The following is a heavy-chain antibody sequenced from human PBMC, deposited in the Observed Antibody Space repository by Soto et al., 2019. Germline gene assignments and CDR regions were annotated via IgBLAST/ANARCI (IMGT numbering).Heavy chain of an antibody. V-gene: IGHV3-21*01. CDR1: GFTFSSYS. CDR2: ISSSSSYI. D-gene: IGHD3-10*01. Sequence: GGSLRLSCAASGFTFSSYSMNWVRQAPGKGLEWVSSISSSSSYIYYADSVKGRFTISRDNAKNSLYLQMNSLRAEDTAVYYCARDQDGSGSYYISYFDYWGQGTLVTVSS. J-gene: IGHJ4*02. CDR3: ARDQDGSGSYYISYFDY.